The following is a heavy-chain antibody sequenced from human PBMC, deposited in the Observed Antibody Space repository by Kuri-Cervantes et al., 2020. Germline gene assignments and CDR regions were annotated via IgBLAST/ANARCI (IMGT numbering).Heavy chain of an antibody. CDR2: ISGSGGST. CDR3: AKDRVLRPDWYFDL. D-gene: IGHD2/OR15-2a*01. V-gene: IGHV3-23*01. J-gene: IGHJ2*01. Sequence: GESLKISCAASGFTFSSYAMSWVRQAPGKGLEWVSAISGSGGSTYYADSVKGRFTISRDNSKNTLYLQMNSLRAEDTAVYYCAKDRVLRPDWYFDLWGRGTLVTGSS. CDR1: GFTFSSYA.